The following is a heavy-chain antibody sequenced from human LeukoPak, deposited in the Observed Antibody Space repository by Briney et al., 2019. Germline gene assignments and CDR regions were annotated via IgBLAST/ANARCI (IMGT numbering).Heavy chain of an antibody. J-gene: IGHJ4*02. CDR3: AKDFFGYGSGSYYEEAGGYFDY. V-gene: IGHV3-9*01. Sequence: GRSLRLSCAASGFTFDDYAMHWVRQAPGKGLEWVSGISWNSGSIGYADSVKGRFAISRDNAKNSLYLQMNSLRAEDTALYYCAKDFFGYGSGSYYEEAGGYFDYWGQGTLVTVSS. D-gene: IGHD3-10*01. CDR1: GFTFDDYA. CDR2: ISWNSGSI.